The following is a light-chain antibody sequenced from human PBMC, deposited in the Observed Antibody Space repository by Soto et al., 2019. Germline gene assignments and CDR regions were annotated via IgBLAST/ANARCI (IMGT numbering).Light chain of an antibody. J-gene: IGLJ1*01. CDR1: SSDFGSYKF. CDR3: FSFTSTNTHV. V-gene: IGLV2-23*01. Sequence: QSVLTQPASVSGSPGQSVTISCTGTSSDFGSYKFVSWYQHHPGKVPKVIIYETSKRPSGVSDRFSGSKSGNTASLTISGLQAEDEADYYCFSFTSTNTHVFGSGTKVTAL. CDR2: ETS.